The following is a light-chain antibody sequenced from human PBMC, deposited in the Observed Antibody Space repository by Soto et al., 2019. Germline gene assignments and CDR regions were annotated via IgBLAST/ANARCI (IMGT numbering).Light chain of an antibody. CDR1: QSISSY. CDR2: AAS. V-gene: IGKV1-39*01. CDR3: QQHYSTPYT. Sequence: DIQMTQSPSSLSASVGDRVTITCRASQSISSYLDWYQQKPGKAPKRLIYAASSLQSGVPSRFSGSGSGTDFTLTISSLQPEDFATYYCQQHYSTPYTFGQGTKLEIK. J-gene: IGKJ2*01.